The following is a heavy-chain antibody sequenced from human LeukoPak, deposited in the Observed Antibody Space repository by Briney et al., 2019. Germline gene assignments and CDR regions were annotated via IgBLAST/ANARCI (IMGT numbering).Heavy chain of an antibody. CDR3: AKDIRSGYDSY. D-gene: IGHD5-12*01. V-gene: IGHV3-30*18. CDR2: ISYDGSNK. CDR1: GFTFSSYG. J-gene: IGHJ4*02. Sequence: GRPLRLSCAASGFTFSSYGMHWVRQAPGKGLEWVAVISYDGSNKYYADSVKGRFTISRDNSKNTLYLQMNSLRAEDTAVYYCAKDIRSGYDSYWGQGTLVTVSS.